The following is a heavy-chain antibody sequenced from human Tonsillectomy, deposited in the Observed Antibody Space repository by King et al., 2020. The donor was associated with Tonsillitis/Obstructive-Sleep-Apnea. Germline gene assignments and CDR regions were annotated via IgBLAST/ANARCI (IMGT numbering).Heavy chain of an antibody. J-gene: IGHJ4*02. CDR2: IRGKAYGGTA. Sequence: DVQLVESGGGLVQPGRSLRLSCTASGFTFGHYAMSWVRQAPGKGLEWVGFIRGKAYGGTAEYAASVKGRFTISRDDSKSIAYLQMNSLKTEDTAVYYCTFFNYGDYQFYSDYWGQGTLVTVSS. CDR3: TFFNYGDYQFYSDY. D-gene: IGHD4-17*01. V-gene: IGHV3-49*04. CDR1: GFTFGHYA.